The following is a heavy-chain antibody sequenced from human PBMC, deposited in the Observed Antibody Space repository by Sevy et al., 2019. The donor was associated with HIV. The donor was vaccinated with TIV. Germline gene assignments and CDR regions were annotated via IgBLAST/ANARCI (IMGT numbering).Heavy chain of an antibody. CDR2: IKKDGSEK. J-gene: IGHJ6*01. D-gene: IGHD2-2*01. V-gene: IGHV3-7*03. CDR3: ARDCSSTSCLWGLDV. Sequence: GGSLRLSCAASGFTFSRYWMSWVRQAPGKGLEWVANIKKDGSEKYYVDSVKGRFTNSRDNAKNSLFLQMNSLRAEDTAVYYCARDCSSTSCLWGLDVWGQGTTVTVSS. CDR1: GFTFSRYW.